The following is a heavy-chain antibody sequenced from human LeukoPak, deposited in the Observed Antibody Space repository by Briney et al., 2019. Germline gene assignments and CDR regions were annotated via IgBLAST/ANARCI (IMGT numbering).Heavy chain of an antibody. D-gene: IGHD6-19*01. V-gene: IGHV1-8*02. J-gene: IGHJ4*02. CDR1: GYTFNAYG. CDR3: AVRSLTLDSSGWSGDY. CDR2: MNPNSGNT. Sequence: ASVKVSCKPSGYTFNAYGITWVRQAPGQGLEWMGWMNPNSGNTGYAQKFQGRVTMTRNTSISTAYMELSSLRSEDTAVYYCAVRSLTLDSSGWSGDYWGQGTLVTVSS.